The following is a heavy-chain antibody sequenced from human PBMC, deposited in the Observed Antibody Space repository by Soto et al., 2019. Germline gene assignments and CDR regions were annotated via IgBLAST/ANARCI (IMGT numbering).Heavy chain of an antibody. Sequence: QVQLVQSGAEVKKPGSSVKVSCKASGGTFSSYAISWVRQAPGQGLEWMGGIIPIFGTANYAQKFQGRVTITADESKSTAYMELSSLRSEDTAVYYCARVGQPMRYSSPGRFDPWGQGTLVTVSS. V-gene: IGHV1-69*01. J-gene: IGHJ5*02. CDR3: ARVGQPMRYSSPGRFDP. CDR2: IIPIFGTA. D-gene: IGHD6-13*01. CDR1: GGTFSSYA.